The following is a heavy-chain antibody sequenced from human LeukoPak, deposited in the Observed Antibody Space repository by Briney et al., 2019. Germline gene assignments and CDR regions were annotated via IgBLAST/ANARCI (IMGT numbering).Heavy chain of an antibody. CDR2: IYHSGST. CDR3: AGGSSGGPVDY. V-gene: IGHV4-30-2*01. Sequence: SETLSLTCTVSGDSISSGGYYWSWLRQPPGKGLEWIGYIYHSGSTSYNPSLKSRVTISVDRSRNQFSLKLSSVTAADTAVYYCAGGSSGGPVDYWGQGTLVTVSS. CDR1: GDSISSGGYY. D-gene: IGHD1-26*01. J-gene: IGHJ4*02.